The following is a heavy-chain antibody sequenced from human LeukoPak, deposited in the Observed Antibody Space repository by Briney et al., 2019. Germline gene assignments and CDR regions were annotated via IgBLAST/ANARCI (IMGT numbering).Heavy chain of an antibody. CDR1: GYTFTGYY. Sequence: APVKVSCKASGYTFTGYYMHWVRQAPGQGLEWMGWINPNSGGTNYAQKFQGRVTMTRDTSISTAYMELSRLRSDDTAVYYCAFQYGDYWYFDLWGRGTLVTVSS. D-gene: IGHD4-17*01. J-gene: IGHJ2*01. CDR3: AFQYGDYWYFDL. CDR2: INPNSGGT. V-gene: IGHV1-2*02.